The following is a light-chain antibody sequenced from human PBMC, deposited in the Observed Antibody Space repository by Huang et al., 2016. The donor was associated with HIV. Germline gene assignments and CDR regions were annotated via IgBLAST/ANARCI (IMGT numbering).Light chain of an antibody. CDR1: QDISNY. CDR2: DAS. J-gene: IGKJ1*01. Sequence: DIQMTQSPSSLSASVGDRVTITCQASQDISNYLNWYQQKPGKAPKLLVYDASNWETGVPSRFSGSGSGTDFTFTISSLQPEDIATYYCQQYDNLPWT. V-gene: IGKV1-33*01. CDR3: QQYDNLPWT.